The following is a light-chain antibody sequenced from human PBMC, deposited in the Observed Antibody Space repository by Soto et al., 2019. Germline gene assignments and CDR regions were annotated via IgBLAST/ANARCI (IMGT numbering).Light chain of an antibody. J-gene: IGKJ4*01. CDR2: GAF. CDR1: QSVSSNY. CDR3: QQYGSSPLT. V-gene: IGKV3-20*01. Sequence: EIVLTQSPGTLSLSPGERATFSCRASQSVSSNYLASYQQKPGQAPRLLIYGAFKRATGIPDRFSGSGSGTDFTLTISSLQSEDFAVYYCQQYGSSPLTFGGGTKVDIK.